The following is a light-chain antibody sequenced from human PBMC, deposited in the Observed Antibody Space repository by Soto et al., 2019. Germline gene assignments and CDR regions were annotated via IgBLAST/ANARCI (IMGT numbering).Light chain of an antibody. Sequence: QSVLTQPASVSGSPGQSITISCTGTSSDVGGYNYVSWYQQHPAKVPKLMIYHVSNRPSGVSDRFSGSKSGNTASLTISGLQAEDEADYYCYSYTTSSTNVFGTGTKVTVL. V-gene: IGLV2-14*01. CDR1: SSDVGGYNY. CDR2: HVS. J-gene: IGLJ1*01. CDR3: YSYTTSSTNV.